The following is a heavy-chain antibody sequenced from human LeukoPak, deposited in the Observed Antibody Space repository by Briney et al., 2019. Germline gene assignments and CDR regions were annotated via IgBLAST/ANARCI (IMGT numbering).Heavy chain of an antibody. CDR3: ARGRIQLWLNY. CDR1: GYTFTSYG. Sequence: ASVNDSCKASGYTFTSYGISWVRQPPGQGLEWMGWISAYNGNTNYAQKLQGRVTMPTDTSTSTAYMELRRLRSDDTAVFYCARGRIQLWLNYWGQGTLVTVSS. D-gene: IGHD5-18*01. J-gene: IGHJ4*02. CDR2: ISAYNGNT. V-gene: IGHV1-18*01.